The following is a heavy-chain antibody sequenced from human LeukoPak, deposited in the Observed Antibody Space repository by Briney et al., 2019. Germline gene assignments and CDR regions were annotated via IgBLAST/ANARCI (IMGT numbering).Heavy chain of an antibody. CDR1: GGSISSYY. J-gene: IGHJ3*02. D-gene: IGHD2-15*01. V-gene: IGHV4-59*01. CDR3: ARHGSGGRRDAFDI. Sequence: SETLSLTCTVSGGSISSYYWSWIRQPPGKGLEWIGYIYYSGSTNYNPSLKSRVTISVDTSKNQFSLKLSSVTAADTAVYYCARHGSGGRRDAFDIWGQGTMVTVSS. CDR2: IYYSGST.